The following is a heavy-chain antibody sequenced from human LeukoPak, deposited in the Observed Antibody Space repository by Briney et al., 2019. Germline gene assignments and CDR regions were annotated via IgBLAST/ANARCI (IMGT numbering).Heavy chain of an antibody. J-gene: IGHJ1*01. Sequence: ASVKVSCKASGYTFTGYYMHWVRQAPRQGLEWMGWINPNSGGTNYAQKFQGRVTMTRDTSISTAYMELSRLRSDDTAVYYCARDRDDSSGYLYFQHWGQGTLLTVSS. V-gene: IGHV1-2*02. CDR3: ARDRDDSSGYLYFQH. CDR2: INPNSGGT. D-gene: IGHD3-22*01. CDR1: GYTFTGYY.